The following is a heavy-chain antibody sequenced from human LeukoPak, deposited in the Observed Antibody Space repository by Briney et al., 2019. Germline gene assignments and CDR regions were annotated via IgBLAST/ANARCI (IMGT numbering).Heavy chain of an antibody. Sequence: GGSLRLSCAASGFSLSNYWMNWVRQAPGKGLEWVANIKQDGSEKNYVDSVKGRFSISRDNAKNSLILQMNSLRAEDTAVYYCAKTRNGYTTEYLQHWGQGTLVTVSS. CDR1: GFSLSNYW. CDR2: IKQDGSEK. CDR3: AKTRNGYTTEYLQH. V-gene: IGHV3-7*03. J-gene: IGHJ1*01. D-gene: IGHD5-24*01.